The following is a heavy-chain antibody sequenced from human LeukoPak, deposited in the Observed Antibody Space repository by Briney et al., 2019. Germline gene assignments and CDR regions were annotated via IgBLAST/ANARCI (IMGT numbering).Heavy chain of an antibody. CDR2: FDPEDGET. V-gene: IGHV1-24*01. J-gene: IGHJ4*02. D-gene: IGHD4-17*01. CDR1: GYTLTELS. CDR3: ATDLIPDRNGRYGDPLGDY. Sequence: WASVKVSCKVSGYTLTELSMHWVRQAPGKGLEWMGGFDPEDGETIYAQKFQGRVTMTEDTSTDTAYMELSSLRSEDTAVYYCATDLIPDRNGRYGDPLGDYWGQGTLVTVSS.